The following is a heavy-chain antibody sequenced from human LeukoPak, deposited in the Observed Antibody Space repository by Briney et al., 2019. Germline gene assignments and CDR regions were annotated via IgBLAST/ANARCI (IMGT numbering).Heavy chain of an antibody. Sequence: GGSLRLSCAASGFTFSSYGMSWVRQAPGKGLEWVSGINWNGDSIGYAESVRGRFTISRDNAKNSLYLQMHTLRDEDTAMYHCARVPYFDILTGYYVGSFDLWGQGTMVTVSS. CDR3: ARVPYFDILTGYYVGSFDL. J-gene: IGHJ3*01. V-gene: IGHV3-20*01. D-gene: IGHD3-9*01. CDR1: GFTFSSYG. CDR2: INWNGDSI.